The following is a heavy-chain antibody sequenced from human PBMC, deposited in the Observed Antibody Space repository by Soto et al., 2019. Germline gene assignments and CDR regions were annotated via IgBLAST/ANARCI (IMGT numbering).Heavy chain of an antibody. CDR2: LWYHGSDK. V-gene: IGHV3-33*01. J-gene: IGHJ4*02. D-gene: IGHD3-16*01. CDR1: VFTFSDYV. CDR3: ACDHGGKSGNFLFEN. Sequence: GGSLRLSCATSVFTFSDYVMHWVRQGPGKGLECVSVLWYHGSDKFYADYVKGRFTISRDNSKNTLYLQMNSLRAEDTAVYYCACDHGGKSGNFLFENWGQGTTVTVSS.